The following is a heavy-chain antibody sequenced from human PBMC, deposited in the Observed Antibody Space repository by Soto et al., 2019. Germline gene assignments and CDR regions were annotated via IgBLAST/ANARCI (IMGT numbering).Heavy chain of an antibody. CDR2: ISGSGDKT. D-gene: IGHD1-26*01. CDR3: AKDRFGILGPVAY. V-gene: IGHV3-23*01. J-gene: IGHJ4*02. CDR1: GLIFSDYA. Sequence: PGGSLRLSCAASGLIFSDYAMSWVRQAPGKGLECVACISGSGDKTFYADSVKGRFTISRDNSKNTVSLHMNSLRVDDTAVYFCAKDRFGILGPVAYWGPGTQVTVSS.